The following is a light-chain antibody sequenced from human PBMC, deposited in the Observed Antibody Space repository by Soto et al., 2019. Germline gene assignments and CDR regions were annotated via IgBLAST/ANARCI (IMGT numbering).Light chain of an antibody. CDR2: GAS. CDR3: HLYGTLPLS. J-gene: IGKJ4*01. CDR1: QSLGRTF. V-gene: IGKV3-20*01. Sequence: EILLTQSQGTLSLSPGHRATLSCRASQSLGRTFLAWYQQKSGQSPRLLIYGASDRATDIPDRFSGRGSGAAFTLTLSSLEPGDCAVDFCHLYGTLPLSFGGGTKVEIK.